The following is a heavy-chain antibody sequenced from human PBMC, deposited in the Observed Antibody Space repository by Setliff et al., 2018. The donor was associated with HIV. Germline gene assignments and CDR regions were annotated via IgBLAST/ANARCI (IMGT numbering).Heavy chain of an antibody. CDR3: ARSTDFGVVIMGDGPYWYFDL. Sequence: TLSLTCTVSGGSISSHYWSWIRQPPGKGLEWIGYIYYSGSTNYNPSLKSRVTISVDTSKNQFSLKLSSVTAADTAVYYCARSTDFGVVIMGDGPYWYFDLWGRGTLVTVSS. D-gene: IGHD3-3*01. V-gene: IGHV4-59*11. J-gene: IGHJ2*01. CDR2: IYYSGST. CDR1: GGSISSHY.